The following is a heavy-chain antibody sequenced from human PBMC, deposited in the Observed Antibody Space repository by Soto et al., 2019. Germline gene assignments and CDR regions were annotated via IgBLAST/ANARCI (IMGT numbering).Heavy chain of an antibody. CDR3: ARDRGIAVAGNPYFDY. CDR2: ISYDGSNK. Sequence: QVQLVEYGGGVVQPGRSLRLSCAASGFTFSSYAMHWVRQAPGKGLEWVAVISYDGSNKYYADSVKGRFTISRDNSKNTLYLQMNSLRAEDTAVYYCARDRGIAVAGNPYFDYWGQGTLVTVSS. V-gene: IGHV3-30-3*01. CDR1: GFTFSSYA. J-gene: IGHJ4*02. D-gene: IGHD6-19*01.